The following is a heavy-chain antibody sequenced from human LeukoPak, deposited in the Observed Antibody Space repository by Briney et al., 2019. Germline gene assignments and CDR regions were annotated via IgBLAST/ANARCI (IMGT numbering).Heavy chain of an antibody. J-gene: IGHJ6*02. CDR1: SCSISSSYSY. CDR3: ARAHSIASYYYGVDV. Sequence: SETLSLTCTVSSCSISSSYSYWGGIRQPPGKGLEWIGNIYYSGSTYYSPSLTSRVTVSVDTSENQFSLKLSSVTAADTAVYYCARAHSIASYYYGVDVWGQGTTVTVSS. D-gene: IGHD2/OR15-2a*01. CDR2: IYYSGST. V-gene: IGHV4-39*07.